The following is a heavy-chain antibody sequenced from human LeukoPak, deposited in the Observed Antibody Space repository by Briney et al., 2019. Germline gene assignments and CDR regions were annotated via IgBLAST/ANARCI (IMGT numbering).Heavy chain of an antibody. J-gene: IGHJ4*02. D-gene: IGHD3-22*01. Sequence: GGSLRLSSAASGFSPSSYDMYWVRQAPGKGLEWVSYISTSGRAIFYADSVKGRFTLSGDTAQNSLCLHMCRLREQDTSLYYCSRVPPYDRSGYYFDYWGLGTLVTVSS. CDR2: ISTSGRAI. V-gene: IGHV3-48*03. CDR1: GFSPSSYD. CDR3: SRVPPYDRSGYYFDY.